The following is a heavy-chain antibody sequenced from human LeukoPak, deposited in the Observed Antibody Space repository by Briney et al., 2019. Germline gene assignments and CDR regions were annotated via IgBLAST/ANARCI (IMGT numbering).Heavy chain of an antibody. CDR3: ARPYYYDSRIDP. J-gene: IGHJ5*02. D-gene: IGHD3-22*01. CDR1: GGSISRGDYY. Sequence: SQTLSLTCTVSGGSISRGDYYWSWIRQPPGKGLEWIAYMYYSGSTYYNPSLKSRVTMSADTSKNQLSLKLSSVTAADAAVYYCARPYYYDSRIDPWGQGILVTVSS. CDR2: MYYSGST. V-gene: IGHV4-30-4*01.